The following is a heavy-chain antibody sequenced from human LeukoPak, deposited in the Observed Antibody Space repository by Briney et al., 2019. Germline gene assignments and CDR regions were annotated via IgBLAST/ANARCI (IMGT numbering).Heavy chain of an antibody. D-gene: IGHD2-21*01. CDR2: ISYDGSNK. V-gene: IGHV3-30*18. CDR3: AKEMLLSYYYYGMDV. CDR1: GFTFSSYS. Sequence: PGGSLRLSCAASGFTFSSYSMNWVRQAPGKGLEWVAVISYDGSNKYYADSVKGRFTISRDNSKNTLYLQMNSLRAEDTAVYYCAKEMLLSYYYYGMDVWGQGTTVTVSS. J-gene: IGHJ6*02.